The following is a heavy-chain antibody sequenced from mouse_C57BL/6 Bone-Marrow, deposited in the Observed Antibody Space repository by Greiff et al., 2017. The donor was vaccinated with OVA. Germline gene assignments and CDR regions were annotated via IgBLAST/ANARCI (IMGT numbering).Heavy chain of an antibody. CDR1: GYTFTSYG. J-gene: IGHJ4*01. D-gene: IGHD2-3*01. Sequence: VQLQQSGAELARPGASVKLSCKASGYTFTSYGISWVKQRNGQGLEWIGEIYPRSGNTYYNEKFKGKATLTADKSSSTAYMELRSLTSEDSAVYFCARSYDGYPYYAMDYWGQGTSVTVSS. V-gene: IGHV1-81*01. CDR3: ARSYDGYPYYAMDY. CDR2: IYPRSGNT.